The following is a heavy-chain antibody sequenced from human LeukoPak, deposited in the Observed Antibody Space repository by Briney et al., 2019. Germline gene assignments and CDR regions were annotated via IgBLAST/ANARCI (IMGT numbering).Heavy chain of an antibody. CDR1: GFTLSSYG. J-gene: IGHJ4*02. V-gene: IGHV3-30*02. CDR2: IWYDGSNE. CDR3: AKEAFDNSGSSDY. Sequence: GGSLRLSCAASGFTLSSYGMHWVRQAPGKGLEWVAVIWYDGSNENYADSVKGRFTISRDNSKNTLYLQMNSLRAEDTAVYYCAKEAFDNSGSSDYWGQGTLVTVSS. D-gene: IGHD3-22*01.